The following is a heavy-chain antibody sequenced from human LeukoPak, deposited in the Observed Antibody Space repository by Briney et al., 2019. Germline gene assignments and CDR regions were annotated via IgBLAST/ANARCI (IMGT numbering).Heavy chain of an antibody. Sequence: ASVTVPCKTSGYSVSDYYMHWVRQAPGQGREWMGWIRGDTGDTDSPQKFQGRVTMTRDTSTNTAYMELSRLRYDDTAMYFCARVRGNSCDYWGQGTLVTVSS. V-gene: IGHV1-2*02. J-gene: IGHJ4*02. CDR3: ARVRGNSCDY. CDR1: GYSVSDYY. D-gene: IGHD3-10*01. CDR2: IRGDTGDT.